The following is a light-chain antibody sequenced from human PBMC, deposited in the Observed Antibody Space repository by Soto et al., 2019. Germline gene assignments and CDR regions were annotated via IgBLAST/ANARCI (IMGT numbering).Light chain of an antibody. CDR3: CSYAGTYTI. Sequence: QSVLTQPRSVSGSPGQSVTISCTGTSSDIGSYNFVSWYQQHPGKAPKLTIYDVSKRPSGVPDRFSGSKSGNTASLTISGLQAEDEADYYCCSYAGTYTIFGGGTKLTVL. CDR1: SSDIGSYNF. J-gene: IGLJ2*01. V-gene: IGLV2-11*01. CDR2: DVS.